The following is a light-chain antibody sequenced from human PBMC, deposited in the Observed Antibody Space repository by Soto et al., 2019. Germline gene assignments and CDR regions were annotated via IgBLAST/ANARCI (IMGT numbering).Light chain of an antibody. J-gene: IGKJ2*01. Sequence: ESVLTQSPAILSLSPGERATLSCRASQSVSHYLAWYQKKPDQPPRLLIYDASTRATGVPARFSGSGSGTDFTLTISSVEPEDFALYYCQQRSNWRGTFGQGTKLEI. CDR2: DAS. CDR1: QSVSHY. V-gene: IGKV3-11*01. CDR3: QQRSNWRGT.